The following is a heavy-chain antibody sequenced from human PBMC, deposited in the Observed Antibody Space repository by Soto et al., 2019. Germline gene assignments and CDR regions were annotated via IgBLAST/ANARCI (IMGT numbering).Heavy chain of an antibody. D-gene: IGHD5-12*01. CDR2: INPSGGST. V-gene: IGHV1-46*03. Sequence: ASVKVSCKASGYTFTSYYMHWVRQAPGQGLEWMGIINPSGGSTSYAQKFQGRVTMTRDTSTSTVYMELSSLRSEDTAVYYCAKDQRGYSGYDGFPGYWGQGTLVTVSS. J-gene: IGHJ4*02. CDR1: GYTFTSYY. CDR3: AKDQRGYSGYDGFPGY.